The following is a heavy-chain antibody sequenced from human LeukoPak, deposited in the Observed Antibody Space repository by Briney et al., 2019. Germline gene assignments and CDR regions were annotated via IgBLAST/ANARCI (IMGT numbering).Heavy chain of an antibody. CDR1: GFTFSRYA. CDR3: ARGSSDY. D-gene: IGHD2-15*01. Sequence: PGGSLRLSCAVSGFTFSRYAMHWVRQAPGKGLEWVAVISYDGSKKADSVKGRFTISRDNSKNTLYLQMNSLRAEDTAVYYCARGSSDYWGEGTLVSVSS. V-gene: IGHV3-30-3*01. CDR2: ISYDGSKK. J-gene: IGHJ4*02.